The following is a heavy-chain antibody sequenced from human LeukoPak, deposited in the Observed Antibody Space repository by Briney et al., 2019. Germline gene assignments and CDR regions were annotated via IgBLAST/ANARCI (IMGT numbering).Heavy chain of an antibody. CDR3: AKDPSHYDSSGYYYWAFDI. V-gene: IGHV3-23*01. Sequence: GGSLRLSCAASGFTFSSYGMSWVRQAPGKGLEWVSAISGSGGSTYYADSVKGRFTISRDNSKNTLYLQMNSLRAEDTAVYYCAKDPSHYDSSGYYYWAFDIWGQGTMVTVSS. CDR2: ISGSGGST. D-gene: IGHD3-22*01. J-gene: IGHJ3*02. CDR1: GFTFSSYG.